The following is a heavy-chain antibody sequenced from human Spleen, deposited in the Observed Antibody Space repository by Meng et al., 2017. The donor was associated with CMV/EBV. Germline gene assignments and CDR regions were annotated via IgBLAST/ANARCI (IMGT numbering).Heavy chain of an antibody. CDR3: VKDKIPGYSSSTWGYFDY. D-gene: IGHD6-13*01. CDR2: ISNSGDST. J-gene: IGHJ4*02. CDR1: GFTFSTYA. V-gene: IGHV3-23*01. Sequence: GESLKISCAASGFTFSTYAMSWVRQAPGKGLEWVSGISNSGDSTYYADSVKGRFTISRDNSKNTLYLHMNSLRAEDTALYYCVKDKIPGYSSSTWGYFDYWGQGTLVTVSS.